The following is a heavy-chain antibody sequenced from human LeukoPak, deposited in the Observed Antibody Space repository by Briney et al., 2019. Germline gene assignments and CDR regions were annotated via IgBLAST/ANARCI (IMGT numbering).Heavy chain of an antibody. V-gene: IGHV3-30*02. J-gene: IGHJ4*02. D-gene: IGHD6-19*01. Sequence: DSVKGRFTISRDNSKNTLYLQMNSLRAEDTAVYYYAKDQVAVAGSPYYFDYWGQGTLVTVSS. CDR3: AKDQVAVAGSPYYFDY.